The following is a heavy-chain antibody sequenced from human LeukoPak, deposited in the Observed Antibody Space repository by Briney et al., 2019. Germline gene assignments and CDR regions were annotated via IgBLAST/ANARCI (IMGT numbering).Heavy chain of an antibody. CDR2: IYSGGTT. D-gene: IGHD3-22*01. Sequence: PGGSLRLSCAASGFTVSSNYMSWVRQAPGKGLEWVSVIYSGGTTYYADSVKGRFTISRDNSKNTLYLQMNSLRAQDTAVYYCARVAYDTSGYPYCYYMDVWGKGTTVTISS. J-gene: IGHJ6*03. CDR1: GFTVSSNY. CDR3: ARVAYDTSGYPYCYYMDV. V-gene: IGHV3-53*01.